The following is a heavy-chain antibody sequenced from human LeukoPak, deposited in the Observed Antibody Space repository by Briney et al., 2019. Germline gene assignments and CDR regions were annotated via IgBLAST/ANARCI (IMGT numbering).Heavy chain of an antibody. CDR3: ARVYYDFWSGYSYYYYYMDV. CDR2: IYTSGST. Sequence: SETLSLTCTVSGGSISSYYWSWIRQPAGKGLEWIGRIYTSGSTNYNPSLKSRVTMSVDTSKNQFSLKLSSVTAADTAVYYCARVYYDFWSGYSYYYYYMDVWGKGTTVTVSS. D-gene: IGHD3-3*01. CDR1: GGSISSYY. J-gene: IGHJ6*03. V-gene: IGHV4-4*07.